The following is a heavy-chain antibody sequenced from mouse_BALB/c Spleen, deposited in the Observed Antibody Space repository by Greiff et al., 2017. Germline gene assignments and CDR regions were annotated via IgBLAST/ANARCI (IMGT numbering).Heavy chain of an antibody. V-gene: IGHV5-9-4*01. D-gene: IGHD4-1*01. CDR3: ARVELGEGFAY. J-gene: IGHJ3*01. CDR1: GFTFSSYA. Sequence: EVKLEESGGGLVKPGGSLKLSCAASGFTFSSYAMSWVRQSPEKRLEWVAEISSGGSYTYYPDTVTGRFTISRDNAKNTLYLEMSSLRSEDTAMYYCARVELGEGFAYWGQGTLVTVSA. CDR2: ISSGGSYT.